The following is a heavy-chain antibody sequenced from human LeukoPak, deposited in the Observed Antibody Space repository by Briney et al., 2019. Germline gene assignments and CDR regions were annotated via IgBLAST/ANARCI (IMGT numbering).Heavy chain of an antibody. CDR1: GGSISSGGYY. D-gene: IGHD2-15*01. CDR2: IYYSGST. J-gene: IGHJ3*02. CDR3: RGSCYARDAFDI. Sequence: SQTLSLTCTVSGGSISSGGYYWSWIRQHAGKGLEWLGYIYYSGSTYYNPSLKSRVTISVDTSKNQFSLKLSSVTAADTAVYYCRGSCYARDAFDIWGQGTMVTVSS. V-gene: IGHV4-31*03.